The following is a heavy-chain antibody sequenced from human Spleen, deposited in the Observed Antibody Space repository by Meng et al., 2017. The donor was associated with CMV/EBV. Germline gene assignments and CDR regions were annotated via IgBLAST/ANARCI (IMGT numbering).Heavy chain of an antibody. J-gene: IGHJ4*02. V-gene: IGHV4-59*01. Sequence: SETLSLTCTVSGGSISIYYWSWIRQPPGRRLEWIGSLRHRGSTNYNPSLKSRVTMSSDTSTNGFSLRLSSVTAGDTAVYYCVRISPTAVGTVYDYWGQGILVTVSS. CDR2: LRHRGST. CDR1: GGSISIYY. CDR3: VRISPTAVGTVYDY. D-gene: IGHD6-13*01.